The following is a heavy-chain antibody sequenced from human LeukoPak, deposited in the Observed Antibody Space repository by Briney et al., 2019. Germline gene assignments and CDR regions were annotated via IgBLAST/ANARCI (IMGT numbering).Heavy chain of an antibody. Sequence: GGSLRLSCAASGFTFSSYAMHWVRQAPGKGLEWVAVISYDGSNKYYADSVKGRFTISRDNSKNTLYLQMNSLRAEDTAVYYCAKDALKYSSSPDYWGQGTLVTVSS. J-gene: IGHJ4*02. CDR2: ISYDGSNK. V-gene: IGHV3-30-3*01. D-gene: IGHD6-6*01. CDR3: AKDALKYSSSPDY. CDR1: GFTFSSYA.